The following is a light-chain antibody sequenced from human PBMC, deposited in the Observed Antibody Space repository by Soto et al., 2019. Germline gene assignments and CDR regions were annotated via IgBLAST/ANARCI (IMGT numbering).Light chain of an antibody. V-gene: IGLV4-69*02. CDR3: QTWGRGIVV. Sequence: QSVLTQSPSASASLGPSVNLTCTLTGGHSTYSIGWHQQQPQRGPRFLMRLNSDGSHSKGDGIPDRFSGSSSGAERFLTISSLQSEDEADYYCQTWGRGIVVFGGGTKLTVL. CDR1: GGHSTYS. J-gene: IGLJ2*01. CDR2: LNSDGSH.